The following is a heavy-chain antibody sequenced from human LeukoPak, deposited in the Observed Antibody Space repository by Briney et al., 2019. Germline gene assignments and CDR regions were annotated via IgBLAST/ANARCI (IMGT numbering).Heavy chain of an antibody. CDR3: AKSLTMVRGVHPPYYYYMDV. V-gene: IGHV3-30*18. D-gene: IGHD3-10*01. CDR2: ISYDGSNK. J-gene: IGHJ6*03. CDR1: GFTFSSYG. Sequence: PGRSLRLSCAASGFTFSSYGMHWVRQAPGKGLEWVAVISYDGSNKYYADSVKGRFTISRDNSKNTLYLQMNSLRAEDTAVYYCAKSLTMVRGVHPPYYYYMDVWGKGTTVTVSS.